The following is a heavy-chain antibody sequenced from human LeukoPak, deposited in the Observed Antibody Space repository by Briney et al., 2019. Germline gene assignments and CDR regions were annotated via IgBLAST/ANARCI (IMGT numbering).Heavy chain of an antibody. J-gene: IGHJ5*02. CDR1: GGSISSSSYY. CDR2: IYYSGST. Sequence: PSETLSLTCTVSGGSISSSSYYWGWIRQPPGKGLEWIVSIYYSGSTYYNPSLKSRVTISVDTSKNQFSLKLSSVTAADTAVYYCARHSPNIVATINWFDPWGQGTLVTVSS. D-gene: IGHD5-12*01. V-gene: IGHV4-39*01. CDR3: ARHSPNIVATINWFDP.